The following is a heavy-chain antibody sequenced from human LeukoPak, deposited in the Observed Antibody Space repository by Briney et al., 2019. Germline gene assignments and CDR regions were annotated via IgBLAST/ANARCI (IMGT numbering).Heavy chain of an antibody. Sequence: SETLSLTCTVSGGSISSSSYYWGWIRQPPGKGLEWIGSIYYSGSTYYNPSLKSRVTISVDTSMNQFSLKLSSVTAADTAVYYCALQGDYGPGAPPPDVWGKGTTVTISS. D-gene: IGHD3-10*01. CDR2: IYYSGST. CDR1: GGSISSSSYY. J-gene: IGHJ6*04. CDR3: ALQGDYGPGAPPPDV. V-gene: IGHV4-39*01.